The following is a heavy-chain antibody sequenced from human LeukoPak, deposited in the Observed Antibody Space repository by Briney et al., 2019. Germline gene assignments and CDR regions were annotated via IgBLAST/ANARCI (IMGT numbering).Heavy chain of an antibody. Sequence: SETLSLTCGVYGVSFSSYYLSWIRQPPGKGLEWIGEINHSRSSKYNPYLKSRVTRSVDTSKNQFSLKLSSVTAADTSIYYCARGREYYDSSGYYPYWGQGTLVTVSS. CDR2: INHSRSS. CDR3: ARGREYYDSSGYYPY. CDR1: GVSFSSYY. D-gene: IGHD3-22*01. J-gene: IGHJ4*02. V-gene: IGHV4-34*01.